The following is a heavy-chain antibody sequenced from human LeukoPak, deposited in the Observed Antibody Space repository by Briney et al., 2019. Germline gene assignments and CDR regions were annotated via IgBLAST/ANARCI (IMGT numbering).Heavy chain of an antibody. CDR2: IYHSGST. CDR1: GYSISSGYY. D-gene: IGHD6-13*01. Sequence: PSETLSLTCTVSGYSISSGYYWGWIRQPPGKGLEWIGSIYHSGSTYYNPSLKSRVTISVDTSKNQFSLKLSSVTAADTAVYYCARAIQQLVRNDYWGQGTLVTVSS. J-gene: IGHJ4*02. CDR3: ARAIQQLVRNDY. V-gene: IGHV4-38-2*02.